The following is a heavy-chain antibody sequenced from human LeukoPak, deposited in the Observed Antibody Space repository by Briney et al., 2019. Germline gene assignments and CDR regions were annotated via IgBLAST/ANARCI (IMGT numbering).Heavy chain of an antibody. J-gene: IGHJ4*02. V-gene: IGHV4-34*01. CDR3: ARVYGGNSVFPDY. CDR1: GGSFSGYY. D-gene: IGHD4-23*01. Sequence: SETLSLTCAVYGGSFSGYYWSWIRQPPGKGLEWIGEINHSGSTNYNPSLKSRVTISVDTSKNQFSLKLSSVTAADTAVYYCARVYGGNSVFPDYWGQGTLVTVSS. CDR2: INHSGST.